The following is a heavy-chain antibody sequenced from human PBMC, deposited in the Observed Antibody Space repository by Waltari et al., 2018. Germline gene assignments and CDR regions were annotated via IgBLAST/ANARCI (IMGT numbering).Heavy chain of an antibody. V-gene: IGHV7-4-1*02. CDR3: ARNMITFGGVIVIFDY. CDR1: GYTFTSYA. Sequence: QVQLVQSGSALKKPGASVKVSCKASGYTFTSYAMTWVRPAPGQGLEWRGWINTNTGNPTYAQGFTGRFVFSLDTSVSTAYLQISSLKAEDTAVYYCARNMITFGGVIVIFDYWGQGTLVTVSS. CDR2: INTNTGNP. D-gene: IGHD3-16*02. J-gene: IGHJ4*02.